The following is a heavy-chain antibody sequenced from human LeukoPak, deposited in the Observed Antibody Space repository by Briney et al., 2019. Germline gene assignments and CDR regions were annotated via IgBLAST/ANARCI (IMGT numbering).Heavy chain of an antibody. Sequence: PSETLSLTCTVSGGSISSYYWSWIRQPPGKGLEWIGYIYYSGSTNYNPSLKSRVTISVDTSKNQFSLKLSSVTAADTAVYYCARVEEGYGSGRRENFYYYYMDVWGKGTTVTISS. V-gene: IGHV4-59*01. J-gene: IGHJ6*03. CDR1: GGSISSYY. D-gene: IGHD3-10*01. CDR3: ARVEEGYGSGRRENFYYYYMDV. CDR2: IYYSGST.